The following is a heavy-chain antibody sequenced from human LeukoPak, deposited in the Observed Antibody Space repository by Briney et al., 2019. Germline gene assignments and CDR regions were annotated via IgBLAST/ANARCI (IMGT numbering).Heavy chain of an antibody. D-gene: IGHD6-19*01. CDR1: GFTFSRYG. J-gene: IGHJ4*02. Sequence: GGSLRLSCAASGFTFSRYGMHWVRQAPGKGLEWVAVISYDGSNKYYADSVKGRFTVSRDNSKNTLYLQMNSLRAEDTAVYYCAKDRWGAVASFDYWGQGTLVTVSS. CDR3: AKDRWGAVASFDY. V-gene: IGHV3-30*18. CDR2: ISYDGSNK.